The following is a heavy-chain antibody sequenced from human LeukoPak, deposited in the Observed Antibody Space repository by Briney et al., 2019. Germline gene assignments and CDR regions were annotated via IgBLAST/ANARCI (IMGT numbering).Heavy chain of an antibody. CDR2: INYSGST. D-gene: IGHD3-3*01. CDR3: ARKGPKVTIFGVVNRKTYMDV. Sequence: SETLSLTCAVYGGSFSGYYWSWIRQPLGKGLEWIGEINYSGSTNYSPSLKSRVTISVDTSKNQFSLKLSSVTAADTAVYYCARKGPKVTIFGVVNRKTYMDVWGKGTTVTVSS. CDR1: GGSFSGYY. V-gene: IGHV4-34*01. J-gene: IGHJ6*03.